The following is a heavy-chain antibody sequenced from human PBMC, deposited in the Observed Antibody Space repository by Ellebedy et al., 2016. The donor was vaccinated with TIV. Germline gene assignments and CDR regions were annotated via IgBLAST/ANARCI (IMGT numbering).Heavy chain of an antibody. Sequence: GGSLRLCXAASGFIFSDYAMHWVRQAPGKGLEWVAVVSSEGRVQFYADSVRGRFTISRDNSKNTLFVQMNSLRVEDTAVYYCARERGNTGDLHYWGQGTLVTVSS. V-gene: IGHV3-30*04. CDR1: GFIFSDYA. D-gene: IGHD1-1*01. J-gene: IGHJ4*02. CDR2: VSSEGRVQ. CDR3: ARERGNTGDLHY.